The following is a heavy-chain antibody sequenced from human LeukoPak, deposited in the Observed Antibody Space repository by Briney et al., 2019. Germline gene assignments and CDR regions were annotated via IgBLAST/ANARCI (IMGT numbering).Heavy chain of an antibody. CDR3: ARAGSGLSIGAFDI. CDR2: ISYDGSNK. D-gene: IGHD3-10*01. V-gene: IGHV3-30*04. CDR1: GFTFGSYA. J-gene: IGHJ3*02. Sequence: GRSLRLSCAASGFTFGSYAMHWVRQAPGKGLEWVAVISYDGSNKYYADSVKGRFTISRDNSKNTLYLQMNSLRAEDTAVYYCARAGSGLSIGAFDIWGQGTMVTVSS.